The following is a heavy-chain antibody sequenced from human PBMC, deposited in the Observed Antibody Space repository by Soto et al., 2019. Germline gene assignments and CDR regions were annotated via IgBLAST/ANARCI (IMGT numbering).Heavy chain of an antibody. CDR1: GFTVSNNY. V-gene: IGHV3-53*05. D-gene: IGHD2-15*01. CDR3: ARKTDSGGNGGF. J-gene: IGHJ4*02. Sequence: EVRLVETGGDLIQPGGSLRLSCAVSGFTVSNNYMYWVRQPPGKGLEWVSLIYSHGDTRYADSVRGRFTVSRDNSKNTLYLQMNSLRSEDTAVYYFARKTDSGGNGGFWGQGTLVTGSS. CDR2: IYSHGDT.